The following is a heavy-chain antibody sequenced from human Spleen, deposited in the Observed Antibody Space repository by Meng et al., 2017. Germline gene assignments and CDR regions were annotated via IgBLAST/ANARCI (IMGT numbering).Heavy chain of an antibody. V-gene: IGHV4-34*01. J-gene: IGHJ4*02. D-gene: IGHD4-11*01. CDR1: GWDFSDYY. CDR3: ARGPTTMAHDFDY. Sequence: GPGCVKPSVILSLTVVVDGWDFSDYYWSLIRQPPGKGLEWIGEINQRGSTNYTPSLESRASISVDTSQNNLSLKLSSVTAADSAVYYCARGPTTMAHDFDYWGQGTLVTVSS. CDR2: INQRGST.